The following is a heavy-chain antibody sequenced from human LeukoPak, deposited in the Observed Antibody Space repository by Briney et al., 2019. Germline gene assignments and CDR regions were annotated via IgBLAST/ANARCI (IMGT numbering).Heavy chain of an antibody. CDR1: GFTFSTYA. CDR2: VRSNVDGT. D-gene: IGHD3-16*01. V-gene: IGHV3-23*01. Sequence: GGSLRLSCAASGFTFSTYAMRWVRQAPGEGLEWVSLVRSNVDGTYYTDSVKGRFTISRDNSKNTLYLQMNSLRAEDTAIYYCAKAYSNAYPYYFDSWGQGTLVTVSS. CDR3: AKAYSNAYPYYFDS. J-gene: IGHJ4*02.